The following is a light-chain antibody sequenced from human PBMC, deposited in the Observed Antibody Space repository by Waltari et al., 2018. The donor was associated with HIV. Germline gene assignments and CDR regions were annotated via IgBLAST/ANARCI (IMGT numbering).Light chain of an antibody. J-gene: IGLJ3*02. CDR1: ALSRQY. V-gene: IGLV3-25*03. Sequence: SFELTQPPSVSVSPGQTARITCSGDALSRQYTFWYQQKTGQAPVLVIYKDSERPSGIPGRFSGSSSGTTVMLTINGVQAEDEADYYCQSGDGSRNGQHWAFGGGTKLTVL. CDR3: QSGDGSRNGQHWA. CDR2: KDS.